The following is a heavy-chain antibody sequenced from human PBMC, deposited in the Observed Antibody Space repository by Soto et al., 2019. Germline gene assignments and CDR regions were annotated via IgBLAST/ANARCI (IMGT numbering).Heavy chain of an antibody. D-gene: IGHD6-13*01. J-gene: IGHJ4*02. Sequence: QVQLQQWGAGLLKPSETLSLTCAVYGGSFSGYYWCWIRQPPGQGLEWLGEINHSGSTNYNPSLKSRVTISVDTSKNQFSLKLSSVTAADTAVYYCARYGPVGRAAAGYYFDYWGQGTLVTVSS. CDR1: GGSFSGYY. CDR3: ARYGPVGRAAAGYYFDY. V-gene: IGHV4-34*01. CDR2: INHSGST.